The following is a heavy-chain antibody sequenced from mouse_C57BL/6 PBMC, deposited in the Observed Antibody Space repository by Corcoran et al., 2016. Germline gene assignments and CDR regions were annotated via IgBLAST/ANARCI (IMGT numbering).Heavy chain of an antibody. Sequence: QVQLQQSGAELVKPGASVKISCKASGYAFSSYWMNWVKQRPGKGLEWIGQIYPGDGDTNYNGKFKGKATLTADKSSSTAYMQLSSLTSEDSAVYFCARDYYGQWYFDVWGTGTTVTVSS. J-gene: IGHJ1*03. CDR3: ARDYYGQWYFDV. V-gene: IGHV1-80*01. CDR2: IYPGDGDT. D-gene: IGHD1-1*01. CDR1: GYAFSSYW.